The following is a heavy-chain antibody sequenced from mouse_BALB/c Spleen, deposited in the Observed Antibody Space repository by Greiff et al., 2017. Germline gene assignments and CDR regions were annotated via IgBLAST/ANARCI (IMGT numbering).Heavy chain of an antibody. Sequence: VHVKQSGAELVKPGASVKLSCTASGFNIKDTYMHWVKQRPEQGLEWIGRIDPANGNTKYDPKFQGKATITADTSSNTAYLQLSSLTSEDTAVYYCARFSDGYYFDYWGQGTTLTVSS. D-gene: IGHD2-3*01. V-gene: IGHV14-3*02. CDR1: GFNIKDTY. CDR2: IDPANGNT. J-gene: IGHJ2*01. CDR3: ARFSDGYYFDY.